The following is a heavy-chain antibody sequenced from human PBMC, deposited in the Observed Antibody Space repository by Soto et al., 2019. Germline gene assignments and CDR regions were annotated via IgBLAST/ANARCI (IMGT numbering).Heavy chain of an antibody. CDR3: TTVIDYYGSGSPGY. Sequence: GALRLSFAAAGLSLSNAWMSWVRQAPGKGLEWVGRIKSKTDGGTKDYAAPVKGRFTISRDDSKNTLYLQMKSLKTEDTAVYYCTTVIDYYGSGSPGYWGQGTLVTVSS. CDR1: GLSLSNAW. D-gene: IGHD3-10*01. J-gene: IGHJ4*02. V-gene: IGHV3-15*01. CDR2: IKSKTDGGTK.